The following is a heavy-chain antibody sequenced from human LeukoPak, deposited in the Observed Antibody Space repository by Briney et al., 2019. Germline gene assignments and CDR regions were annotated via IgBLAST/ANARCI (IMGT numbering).Heavy chain of an antibody. CDR2: INPNSGGT. J-gene: IGHJ4*02. V-gene: IGHV1-2*02. CDR1: GYTFTGYY. Sequence: ASVKVSCKASGYTFTGYYVHWVRQAPGQGLEWMGWINPNSGGTNYAQKFQGRVTVTRDTSISTAYMELSRLRSDDTAVYYCARDRAGATFDYWGQGTLVTVSS. D-gene: IGHD6-19*01. CDR3: ARDRAGATFDY.